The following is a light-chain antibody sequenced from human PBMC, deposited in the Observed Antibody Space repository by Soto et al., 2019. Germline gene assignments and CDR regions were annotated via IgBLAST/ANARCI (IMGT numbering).Light chain of an antibody. J-gene: IGLJ3*02. Sequence: QSALTQPASVSESPGQSIAISCTGTSSDVGGYNYVSWYQQHPGKAPKLIIYEVSNRPSGVSNRFSGSKSGNTASLTITGLQAEDEADYYCSSYTSSTTLVFGGGTKLTVL. CDR3: SSYTSSTTLV. CDR1: SSDVGGYNY. V-gene: IGLV2-14*01. CDR2: EVS.